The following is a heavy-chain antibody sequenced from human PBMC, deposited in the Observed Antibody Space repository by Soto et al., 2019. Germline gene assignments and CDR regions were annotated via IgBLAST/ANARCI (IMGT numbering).Heavy chain of an antibody. CDR2: MNPNSGNT. V-gene: IGHV1-8*01. CDR1: GDSFTSYD. J-gene: IGHJ5*02. CDR3: ARGPITFDP. D-gene: IGHD3-10*01. Sequence: GTSVKLSCEACGDSFTSYDINWVRQATGQGLEWMGWMNPNSGNTGYAQKFQGRVTMTRNTSISTAYMELSSLRSEDTAVYYCARGPITFDPWGQGTLVPVSS.